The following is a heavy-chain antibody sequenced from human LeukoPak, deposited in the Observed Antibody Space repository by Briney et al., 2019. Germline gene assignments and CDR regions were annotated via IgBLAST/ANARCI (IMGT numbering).Heavy chain of an antibody. V-gene: IGHV4-4*02. D-gene: IGHD6-13*01. J-gene: IGHJ4*02. Sequence: PSGTLSLTCAVSGGSISSNNWWSWVRPPPGQGLEWIGEIFHSSNTNYSQCLKSRVTISVEKSKNQFSLKVSAVTAADTDGYYCAREYYGSWSTAFDYWGQGALVTVSS. CDR3: AREYYGSWSTAFDY. CDR1: GGSISSNNW. CDR2: IFHSSNT.